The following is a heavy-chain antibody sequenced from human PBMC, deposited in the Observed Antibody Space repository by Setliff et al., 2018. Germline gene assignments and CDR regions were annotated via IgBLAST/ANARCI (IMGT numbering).Heavy chain of an antibody. CDR1: GYTFTTYG. V-gene: IGHV1-18*01. CDR3: ARDPTNHFWSAYWPF. CDR2: ISVYSGDA. J-gene: IGHJ4*02. Sequence: ASVKVSCKTSGYTFTTYGISWLRQAPGQGLEWMGWISVYSGDASYVQKFQGRVTMAADTSTSTVYMELRSLRSDDTAVYFCARDPTNHFWSAYWPFWGQGTLVTVSS. D-gene: IGHD3-3*02.